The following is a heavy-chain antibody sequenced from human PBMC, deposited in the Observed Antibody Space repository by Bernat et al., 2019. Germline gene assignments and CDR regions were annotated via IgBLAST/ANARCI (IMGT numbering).Heavy chain of an antibody. CDR3: ARCRSGYDFDY. V-gene: IGHV2-70*04. Sequence: QVTLKESGPALVKPTQTLTLTCTFSGFSLSTNGMRVSWIRQPPGKALEWLARIDWDDDKFYSTSLKTRLTISKDTSKNQVVLTMTNMDPVDTVTYYCARCRSGYDFDYWGQGTLVTVSS. CDR2: IDWDDDK. CDR1: GFSLSTNGMR. J-gene: IGHJ4*02. D-gene: IGHD5-12*01.